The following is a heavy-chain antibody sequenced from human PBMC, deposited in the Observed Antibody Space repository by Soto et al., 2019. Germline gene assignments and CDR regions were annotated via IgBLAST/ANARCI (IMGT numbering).Heavy chain of an antibody. CDR1: EYSFSTYW. D-gene: IGHD3-3*01. Sequence: PGESLKISCKGSEYSFSTYWIAWVRQMPGKGLEWMGIIYPGDSDTRYSPSFQGQVTISADKSISTAHLQWSSLKASDTAMYYCARQIRHCDSWSNKYYYYGLDVWGQGTTVTVSS. CDR3: ARQIRHCDSWSNKYYYYGLDV. V-gene: IGHV5-51*01. J-gene: IGHJ6*02. CDR2: IYPGDSDT.